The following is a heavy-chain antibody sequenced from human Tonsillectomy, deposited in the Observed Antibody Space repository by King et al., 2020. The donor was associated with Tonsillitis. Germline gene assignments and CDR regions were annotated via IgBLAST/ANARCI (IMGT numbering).Heavy chain of an antibody. Sequence: QLVQSGAEVKKPGASVKVSCKASGYTFTSYGISWGRQAPGQGLEWLGWISAYNGNTNYAQKLQGRVTMTTDTSTSTAYMELRSLRSDDTAVYYCARATRDPHYYGMDVWGQGTTVTVSS. CDR2: ISAYNGNT. V-gene: IGHV1-18*04. D-gene: IGHD5-24*01. J-gene: IGHJ6*02. CDR1: GYTFTSYG. CDR3: ARATRDPHYYGMDV.